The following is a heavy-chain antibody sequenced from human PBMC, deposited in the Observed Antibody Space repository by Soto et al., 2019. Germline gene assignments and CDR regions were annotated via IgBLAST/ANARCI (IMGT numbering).Heavy chain of an antibody. CDR1: GGSFSGYD. CDR3: AREQQMNGNYFDY. J-gene: IGHJ4*02. Sequence: SETLSPTGAVYGGSFSGYDWSWIRQPPGKGLEWIGEINHSGSTNYNPSLKSRVTISVDTSKNQFSLKLSSVTAADTAVYYCAREQQMNGNYFDYWGQGTLVTVSS. V-gene: IGHV4-34*01. D-gene: IGHD6-13*01. CDR2: INHSGST.